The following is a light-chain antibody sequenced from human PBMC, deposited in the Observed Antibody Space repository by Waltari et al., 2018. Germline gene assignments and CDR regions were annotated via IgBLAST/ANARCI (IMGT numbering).Light chain of an antibody. V-gene: IGKV3-15*01. J-gene: IGKJ1*01. CDR1: QSITAH. CDR3: QQYRSWPRT. CDR2: GAS. Sequence: EIVMTQSPATLSVSPGERATLSCRASQSITAHLAWYQQKPGQAPRLLIHGASSRATGIPARFSGSGAGTEFTLTISSLQSEDFAVYFWQQYRSWPRTFGQGTKVEIK.